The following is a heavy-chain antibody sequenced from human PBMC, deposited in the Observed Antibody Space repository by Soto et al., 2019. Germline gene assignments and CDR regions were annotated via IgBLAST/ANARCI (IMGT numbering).Heavy chain of an antibody. CDR1: GFTFSSYA. Sequence: GGSLRLSCGGSGFTFSSYAMHWVRQAPGKGLEWVAAISYDGNTKYHADSVRGRFTVSRDNSRNTLYLQMNSLRPEDTAVYYCLRAVVITTLLDYWGQGTLVTVSS. CDR2: ISYDGNTK. CDR3: LRAVVITTLLDY. J-gene: IGHJ4*02. V-gene: IGHV3-30-3*01. D-gene: IGHD3-22*01.